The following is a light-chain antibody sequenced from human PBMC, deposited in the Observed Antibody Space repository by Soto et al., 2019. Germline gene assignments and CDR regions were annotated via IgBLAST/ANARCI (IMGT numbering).Light chain of an antibody. CDR2: DAS. CDR3: QQRSNWRFT. CDR1: QSVSSY. V-gene: IGKV3-11*01. J-gene: IGKJ3*01. Sequence: EIVLTQSPATLSSSPGERATLSCRASQSVSSYLAWYQQKPGQAPRLLIYDASNRATGIPARFSGGGSGTDFTLTISSLEPDDFAVYYCQQRSNWRFTFGPGTRVDIK.